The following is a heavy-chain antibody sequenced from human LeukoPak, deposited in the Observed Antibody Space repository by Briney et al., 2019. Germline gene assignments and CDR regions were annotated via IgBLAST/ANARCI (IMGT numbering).Heavy chain of an antibody. CDR3: AREPAGWYFDY. V-gene: IGHV3-30-3*01. J-gene: IGHJ4*02. D-gene: IGHD6-19*01. CDR1: GFTFSSYA. CDR2: ISYDGSNK. Sequence: GRSLRLSCAASGFTFSSYAMHWVRQAPGKGLEWVAVISYDGSNKYYADSVKGRFTISRDNSKNTLYLQMNSLRAEDTAVYYCAREPAGWYFDYWGQGTLVTVSS.